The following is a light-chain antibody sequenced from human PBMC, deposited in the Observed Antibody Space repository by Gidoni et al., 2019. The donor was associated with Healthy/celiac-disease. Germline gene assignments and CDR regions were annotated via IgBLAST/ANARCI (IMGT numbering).Light chain of an antibody. V-gene: IGKV1-39*01. CDR1: QSISSY. Sequence: DIQMTQSPSSLSASVGDRVTITCRASQSISSYLNWYQQKPRKAPKLLIYAASSLQSGVPSRCSGSGSGTDFTHTISSLQPEEFATYYCQQSYSTPHTFGQGTKLEIK. J-gene: IGKJ2*01. CDR2: AAS. CDR3: QQSYSTPHT.